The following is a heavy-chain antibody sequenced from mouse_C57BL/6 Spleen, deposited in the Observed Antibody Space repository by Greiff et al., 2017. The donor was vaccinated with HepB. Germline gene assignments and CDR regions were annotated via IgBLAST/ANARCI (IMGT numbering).Heavy chain of an antibody. Sequence: EVQLQQSGPELVKPGASVKISCKASGYTFTDYYMNWVKQSHGKSLEWIGDINPNNGGTSYNQKFKGKATLTVDKSSSTAYMELRSLTSEDSAVYYCAIYYGSSLFADWGQGTLVTVSA. V-gene: IGHV1-26*01. J-gene: IGHJ3*01. CDR1: GYTFTDYY. CDR3: AIYYGSSLFAD. D-gene: IGHD1-1*01. CDR2: INPNNGGT.